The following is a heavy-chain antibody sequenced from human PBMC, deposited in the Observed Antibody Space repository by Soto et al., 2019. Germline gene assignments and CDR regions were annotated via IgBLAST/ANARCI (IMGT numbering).Heavy chain of an antibody. CDR3: ARRGVDCSSTSCPSRLIYYYYYMDV. CDR2: ISSSSSTI. CDR1: GFTFSSYS. Sequence: GGSLRLSCAASGFTFSSYSMKWVRQAPGKGLEWVSYISSSSSTIYYADSVKGRFTISRDNAKKSLYLQMNSLRAEDTAVYYCARRGVDCSSTSCPSRLIYYYYYMDVWGKGTTVTVSS. D-gene: IGHD2-2*01. V-gene: IGHV3-48*01. J-gene: IGHJ6*03.